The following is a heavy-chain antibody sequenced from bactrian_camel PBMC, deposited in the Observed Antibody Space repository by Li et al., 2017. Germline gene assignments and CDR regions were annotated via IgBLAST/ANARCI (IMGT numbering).Heavy chain of an antibody. CDR3: AARRHGECYFWANNWSRATWYDH. CDR2: TGPSNT. CDR1: SRYTSVLG. V-gene: IGHV3S53*01. D-gene: IGHD8*01. Sequence: VQLVESGGDSVQPGGSLRLTCEASSRYTSVLGCMAWFRQAPGMEREGVAATGPSNTWYSDSVKGRFTLSKDGDKEAQYLQMNNLKPEDTAMYYCAARRHGECYFWANNWSRATWYDHWGQGTQVTVSS. J-gene: IGHJ4*01.